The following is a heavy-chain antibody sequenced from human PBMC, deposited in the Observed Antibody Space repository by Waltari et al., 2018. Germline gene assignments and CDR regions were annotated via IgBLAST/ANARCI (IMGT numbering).Heavy chain of an antibody. V-gene: IGHV3-21*04. Sequence: EVQLVESGGGLVKPGGSLRLSCAASGFSLSGFNFNWVRQAPGNGLEWVSSISGDSRYIYYAASVKGRFTISRDKSKNTLYLQMNSLRAEDTAVYYCAKCLYSGSPPCDYWGQGTLVTVSS. CDR1: GFSLSGFN. CDR3: AKCLYSGSPPCDY. D-gene: IGHD1-26*01. CDR2: ISGDSRYI. J-gene: IGHJ4*02.